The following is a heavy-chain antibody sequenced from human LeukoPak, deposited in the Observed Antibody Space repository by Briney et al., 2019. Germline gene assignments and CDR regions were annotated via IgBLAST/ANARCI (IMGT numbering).Heavy chain of an antibody. CDR3: ARHGYNSGWWVDY. D-gene: IGHD6-19*01. CDR1: GDSISSSSYY. J-gene: IGHJ4*02. V-gene: IGHV4-39*01. Sequence: SETLSLTCIVSGDSISSSSYYWGWIRQPPEKGLEWIGSINYSGTTYYSPSLKSRATISVDTSKNQFSLKLSSVTAADTAVYYCARHGYNSGWWVDYWGQGTLVTVSS. CDR2: INYSGTT.